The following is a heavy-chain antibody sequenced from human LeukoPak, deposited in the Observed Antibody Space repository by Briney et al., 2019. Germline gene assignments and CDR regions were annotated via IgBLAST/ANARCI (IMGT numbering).Heavy chain of an antibody. Sequence: SETLSLTCTVSGGSISSYYWSWIRQPQENGLEWIGYIYYSGSTNYNPSLKSRVTISVDTSKNQFSLKLSSVTAADTAVYYCARGTYYYDSSGYPDYWGQGTLVTVSS. J-gene: IGHJ4*02. CDR1: GGSISSYY. D-gene: IGHD3-22*01. V-gene: IGHV4-59*01. CDR3: ARGTYYYDSSGYPDY. CDR2: IYYSGST.